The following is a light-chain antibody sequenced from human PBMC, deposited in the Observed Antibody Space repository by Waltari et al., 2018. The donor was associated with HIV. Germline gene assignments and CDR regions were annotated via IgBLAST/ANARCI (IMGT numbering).Light chain of an antibody. CDR2: NND. CDR1: YSNIGSNT. CDR3: ASWDDKLDGWV. V-gene: IGLV1-44*01. Sequence: QSLLPQPPSASGTPGQRVTISCSGSYSNIGSNTVNWHQQLPGSAPRALIYNNDQRPSGFPDRFSGSKSGTSASLAISGLQSEDQGDYYCASWDDKLDGWVFGGGTRLTVL. J-gene: IGLJ3*02.